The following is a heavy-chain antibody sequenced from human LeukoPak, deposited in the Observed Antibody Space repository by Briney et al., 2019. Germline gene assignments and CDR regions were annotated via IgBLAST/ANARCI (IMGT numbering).Heavy chain of an antibody. CDR2: VKSKTNGGTT. Sequence: PGGSLRLSCAASGFTFSNAWMSWVRQAPRKGLEWVGRVKSKTNGGTTGYAASVKGRFTISRDDSKSTYLQMNSLKSEDTAVYYCTAGIGHSDFDYWGQGTLVTVSS. CDR3: TAGIGHSDFDY. V-gene: IGHV3-15*01. CDR1: GFTFSNAW. J-gene: IGHJ4*02. D-gene: IGHD6-13*01.